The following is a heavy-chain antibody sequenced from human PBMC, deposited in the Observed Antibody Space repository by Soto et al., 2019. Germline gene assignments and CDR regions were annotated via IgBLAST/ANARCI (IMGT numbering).Heavy chain of an antibody. Sequence: GGSLRLSCAASGFTFSSYAMSWVRQAPGKGLEWVSAISGSGGSTYYADSVKGRFTISRDNSKNTLYLQMNSLRAEDTAVYYCAKGITIFGVVIYYYYMDVWGKGTTVTVSS. V-gene: IGHV3-23*01. J-gene: IGHJ6*03. D-gene: IGHD3-3*01. CDR1: GFTFSSYA. CDR2: ISGSGGST. CDR3: AKGITIFGVVIYYYYMDV.